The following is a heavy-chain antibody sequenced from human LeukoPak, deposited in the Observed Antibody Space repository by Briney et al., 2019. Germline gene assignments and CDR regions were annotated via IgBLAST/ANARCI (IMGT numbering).Heavy chain of an antibody. CDR3: AKDSGIAAAGIHTR. J-gene: IGHJ4*02. D-gene: IGHD6-13*01. CDR1: GFTFSSYG. CDR2: IRYDGSNK. Sequence: GGSLRLSCAASGFTFSSYGMHWVRQAPGKGLEWVAFIRYDGSNKYYADSVKGRFTISRDNSKNTLYLQMNSLRAEDTAVYYCAKDSGIAAAGIHTRWGQGTLVTVSS. V-gene: IGHV3-30*02.